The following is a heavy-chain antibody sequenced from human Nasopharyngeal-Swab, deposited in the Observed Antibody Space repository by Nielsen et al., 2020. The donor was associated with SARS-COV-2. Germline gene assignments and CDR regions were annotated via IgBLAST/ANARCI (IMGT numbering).Heavy chain of an antibody. CDR3: ARVGVLRFLEWLRPIDY. D-gene: IGHD3-3*01. Sequence: ASVKVSCKASGYTFTGYYMHWVRQAPGQGLEWMGRISAYNGNTNYAQKLQGRVTMTTDTSTSTAYMELRSLRSDDTAVYYCARVGVLRFLEWLRPIDYWGQGTLVTVSS. CDR1: GYTFTGYY. CDR2: ISAYNGNT. J-gene: IGHJ4*02. V-gene: IGHV1-18*04.